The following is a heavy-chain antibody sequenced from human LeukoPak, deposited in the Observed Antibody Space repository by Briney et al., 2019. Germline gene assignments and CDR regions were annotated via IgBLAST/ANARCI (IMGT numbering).Heavy chain of an antibody. CDR2: ISGSGGST. Sequence: GGSLRLSGAASGFTFSSYAMSWVRQAPGKGLEWVSAISGSGGSTYYADSVKGRFTISRDNSKNTLYLQMNSLRAEDTAVYYCAKDQLTTEYYYGMDVWGQGTTVSVSS. J-gene: IGHJ6*02. V-gene: IGHV3-23*01. CDR3: AKDQLTTEYYYGMDV. D-gene: IGHD3-3*01. CDR1: GFTFSSYA.